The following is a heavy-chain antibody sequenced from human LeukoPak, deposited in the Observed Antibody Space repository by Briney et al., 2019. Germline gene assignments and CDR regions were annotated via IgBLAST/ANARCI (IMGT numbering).Heavy chain of an antibody. CDR3: ARALVQLELNWFDP. D-gene: IGHD1-1*01. CDR1: DDSITIYY. J-gene: IGHJ5*02. V-gene: IGHV4-59*01. Sequence: SETLSLTCTVSDDSITIYYWSWIRQPPGKGLEWIGYIDHTGSTNYNPSLNSRVTISRDTSKNHFSLELSSVTAADTAVYYCARALVQLELNWFDPWGQGTLVTVSS. CDR2: IDHTGST.